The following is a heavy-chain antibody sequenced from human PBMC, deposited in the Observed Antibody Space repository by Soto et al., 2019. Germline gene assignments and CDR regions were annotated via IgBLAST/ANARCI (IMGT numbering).Heavy chain of an antibody. CDR2: ILSSGST. J-gene: IGHJ4*02. CDR1: EGTSKNFY. V-gene: IGHV4-4*07. D-gene: IGHD5-18*01. Sequence: SSQTMPLTNSVFEGTSKNFYWSWVVKHTGKGLTWIGRILSSGSTSFNPSLESRVAISVDTSKNHFSLNLSSVTDADMAVYYCAREGSYSAYNFAHGIQLWSFDFWGQGALVTVS. CDR3: AREGSYSAYNFAHGIQLWSFDF.